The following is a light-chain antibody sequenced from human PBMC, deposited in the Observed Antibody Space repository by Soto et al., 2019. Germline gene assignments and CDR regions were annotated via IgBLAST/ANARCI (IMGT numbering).Light chain of an antibody. CDR2: EVG. CDR1: STDIGSYNY. CDR3: SSYTTSAPYV. Sequence: QAVLAQPAAVSGSPGQSITISCVRTSTDIGSYNYVSWYQPFPGRAPKLILYEVGNRPSGISTRFSGSKSGNTASLTTSGLQAEDEAHYYCSSYTTSAPYVFGSGTK. J-gene: IGLJ1*01. V-gene: IGLV2-14*01.